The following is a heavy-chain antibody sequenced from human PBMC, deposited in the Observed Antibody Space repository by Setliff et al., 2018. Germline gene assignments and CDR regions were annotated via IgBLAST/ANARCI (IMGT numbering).Heavy chain of an antibody. CDR2: IIGVGGGT. J-gene: IGHJ4*02. D-gene: IGHD4-17*01. Sequence: GGSLRLSCAASGFTFSNYAMSWVRQAPGKGLEWVSTIIGVGGGTYYANSVKGRFTISRDNSNNTLYLQMNSLRAEDTAVYFCAKLGHDYGDPTDFWGQGTLVTVSS. CDR1: GFTFSNYA. V-gene: IGHV3-23*01. CDR3: AKLGHDYGDPTDF.